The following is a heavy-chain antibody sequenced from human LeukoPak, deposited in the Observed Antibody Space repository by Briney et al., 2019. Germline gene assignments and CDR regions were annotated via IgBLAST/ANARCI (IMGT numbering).Heavy chain of an antibody. J-gene: IGHJ5*02. Sequence: SETLSLTCAVYGGSFSGYYWSWIRQPPGKGLEWIGSIYYSGSTYYNPSLKSRVTISVDTSKNQFSLKLSSVTAADTAVYYCARHPLRFLDRNWFDPWGQGTLVTVSS. CDR3: ARHPLRFLDRNWFDP. CDR2: IYYSGST. CDR1: GGSFSGYY. V-gene: IGHV4-34*01. D-gene: IGHD3-3*01.